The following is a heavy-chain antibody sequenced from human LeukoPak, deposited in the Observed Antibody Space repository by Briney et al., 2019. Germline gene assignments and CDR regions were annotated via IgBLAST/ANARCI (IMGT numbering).Heavy chain of an antibody. D-gene: IGHD6-13*01. CDR2: INPNSGVT. Sequence: GASVKVSCKASGYTFTDYYMHWVRQAPGQGLEWMGWINPNSGVTTFAQKFQGRVTMTRDTSISTAYMEVSGLRSEDTAVYYCARGRGRQLGRSIDYWGQGTLVTVSS. CDR3: ARGRGRQLGRSIDY. CDR1: GYTFTDYY. J-gene: IGHJ4*02. V-gene: IGHV1-2*02.